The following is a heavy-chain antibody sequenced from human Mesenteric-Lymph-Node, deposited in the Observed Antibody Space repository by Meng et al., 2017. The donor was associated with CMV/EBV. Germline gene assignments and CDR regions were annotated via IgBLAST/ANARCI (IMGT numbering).Heavy chain of an antibody. CDR3: ARDKYSDYGVITFSFDY. CDR1: GYTFTSYG. J-gene: IGHJ4*02. V-gene: IGHV1-18*01. Sequence: ASVKVSCKASGYTFTSYGINWVRQAPGQGLEWMGWINTYNGYTNNAQKLQGRVTMTTDTSTNTAYMDLRSLRSDDTAVYYCARDKYSDYGVITFSFDYWGQGTLVTVSS. D-gene: IGHD3-16*01. CDR2: INTYNGYT.